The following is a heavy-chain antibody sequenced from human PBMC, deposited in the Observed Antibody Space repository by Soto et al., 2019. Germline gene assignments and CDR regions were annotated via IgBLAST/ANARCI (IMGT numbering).Heavy chain of an antibody. V-gene: IGHV3-23*01. CDR3: AERTLGIAAADLYYYYMDV. CDR2: ISGSGGST. CDR1: GFTFSSYA. D-gene: IGHD6-13*01. J-gene: IGHJ6*03. Sequence: GGSLRLSCAASGFTFSSYAMSWVRQAPGKGLEWVSAISGSGGSTYYADSVKGRFTISRDNSKNTLYLQMNSLRAEDTAVYYCAERTLGIAAADLYYYYMDVWGKGTTVTVSS.